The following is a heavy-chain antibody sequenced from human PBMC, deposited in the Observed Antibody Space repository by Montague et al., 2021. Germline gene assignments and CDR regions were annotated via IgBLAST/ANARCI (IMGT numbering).Heavy chain of an antibody. CDR3: AKQDYFVSGTSYKGFDP. CDR2: MFYGGAT. J-gene: IGHJ5*02. Sequence: SETLSLTCTVSSGSIFHAPWSWVRQPPGKGLEWLGSMFYGGATSNNPSLKSRVTMSIDTSTNQFSLKLSFVTAADTAVYYCAKQDYFVSGTSYKGFDPWGQGILVTVSS. CDR1: SGSIFHAP. D-gene: IGHD3-10*01. V-gene: IGHV4-59*08.